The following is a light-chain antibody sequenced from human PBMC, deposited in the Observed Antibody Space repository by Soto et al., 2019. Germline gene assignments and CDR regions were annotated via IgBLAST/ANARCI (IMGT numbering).Light chain of an antibody. V-gene: IGKV1-5*03. CDR2: KGS. J-gene: IGKJ2*01. CDR3: QQYKSYSRT. Sequence: DIQITQSPSTLSASVGDRVTITCRASQSISPWLAWYKQKPGKAPKILIYKGSSLESGVPSRFSGSESGTEFTLTISSLQADDFATYYCQQYKSYSRTFGQGTKLEIK. CDR1: QSISPW.